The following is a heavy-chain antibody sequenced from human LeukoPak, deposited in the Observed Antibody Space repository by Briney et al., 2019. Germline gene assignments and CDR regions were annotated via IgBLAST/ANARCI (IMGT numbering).Heavy chain of an antibody. CDR3: ARVSGSGSPQFDY. CDR2: IYYSGST. D-gene: IGHD3-10*01. CDR1: GGSISSYY. V-gene: IGHV4-59*01. Sequence: PSETLSLTCTVSGGSISSYYWSWIRQPPGKGLEWVGYIYYSGSTNYNPSLKSRVTISVDTSKNQFSLKLSSVTAADTAVYYCARVSGSGSPQFDYWGQGTLVTVSS. J-gene: IGHJ4*02.